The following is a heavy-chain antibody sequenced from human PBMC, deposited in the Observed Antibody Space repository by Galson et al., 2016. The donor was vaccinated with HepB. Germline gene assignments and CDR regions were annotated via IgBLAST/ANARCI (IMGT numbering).Heavy chain of an antibody. D-gene: IGHD3-22*01. CDR2: IGSKPNNYAT. J-gene: IGHJ4*02. CDR1: GFTFSGSA. V-gene: IGHV3-73*01. Sequence: SLRLSCAASGFTFSGSAIHWVRQASGKGLEWVGRIGSKPNNYATAYAASVKGRFTVSRDDSKNTVYLQMNSLKTEDTAVYYCTRRTYYYDRSGYSPFDYWGQGTLVTVSS. CDR3: TRRTYYYDRSGYSPFDY.